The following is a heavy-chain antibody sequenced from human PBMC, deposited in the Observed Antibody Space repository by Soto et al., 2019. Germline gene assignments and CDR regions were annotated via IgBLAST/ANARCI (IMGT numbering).Heavy chain of an antibody. Sequence: TCAVVGDSLRGQSWNWIRQSPGKGLEWIGELDQSGGTNYNPSLKSRAIISDDTSKNQFSLTLTSVTAADTAVYYCAREDSNGWSGESLDVWGQGTTVTVSS. CDR3: AREDSNGWSGESLDV. CDR1: GDSLRGQS. D-gene: IGHD6-19*01. J-gene: IGHJ6*02. CDR2: LDQSGGT. V-gene: IGHV4-34*01.